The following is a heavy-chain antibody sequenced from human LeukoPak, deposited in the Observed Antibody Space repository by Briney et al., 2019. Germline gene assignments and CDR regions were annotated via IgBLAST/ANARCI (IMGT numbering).Heavy chain of an antibody. V-gene: IGHV4-34*01. CDR2: INRSGST. CDR3: ARTHSSGWYGFDY. D-gene: IGHD6-19*01. Sequence: PSETLSLTCAVYGGSFSGYYWSWIRQPPGKGLEWIGEINRSGSTNYNPSLKSRVTISVDTSKNQFSLKLSSVTAADTAVYYCARTHSSGWYGFDYWGQGTLVTVSS. CDR1: GGSFSGYY. J-gene: IGHJ4*02.